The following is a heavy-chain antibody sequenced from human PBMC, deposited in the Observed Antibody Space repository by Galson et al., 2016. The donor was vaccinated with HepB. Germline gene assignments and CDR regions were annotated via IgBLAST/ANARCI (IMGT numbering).Heavy chain of an antibody. CDR2: ISWDGGSV. Sequence: SLRLSCAASGFTFDDYALHWVRQAPGKGLESISVISWDGGSVYYADSVKGRFTTSRDNKRKSLYLHMSSLGVEDTALYYCAKDSSGWYINNWGQGTLVTVSP. D-gene: IGHD6-19*01. CDR1: GFTFDDYA. J-gene: IGHJ4*02. V-gene: IGHV3-43D*04. CDR3: AKDSSGWYINN.